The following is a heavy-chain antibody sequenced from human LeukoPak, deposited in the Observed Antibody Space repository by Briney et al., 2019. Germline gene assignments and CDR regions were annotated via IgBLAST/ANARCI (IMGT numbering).Heavy chain of an antibody. Sequence: PGGSLRLSCAASGFTFSNYWMTWVRQAPGKGLEWVANIKPDGSEKSYVDSVRGRFTISRDNAKNSLYLQMNSLRAEDTAVYYCARSLTGVTSYWGQGTLVTVSS. CDR3: ARSLTGVTSY. J-gene: IGHJ4*02. D-gene: IGHD7-27*01. CDR2: IKPDGSEK. V-gene: IGHV3-7*01. CDR1: GFTFSNYW.